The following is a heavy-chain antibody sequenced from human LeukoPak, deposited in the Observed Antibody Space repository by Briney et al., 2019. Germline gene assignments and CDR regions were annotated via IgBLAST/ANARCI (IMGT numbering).Heavy chain of an antibody. D-gene: IGHD6-6*01. J-gene: IGHJ4*02. CDR1: GGSISSGGYS. CDR3: ARDYEQLVLD. CDR2: IYHSGST. V-gene: IGHV4-30-2*01. Sequence: SETLSLTCAVSGGSISSGGYSWSWIRQPPGKGLEWIGYIYHSGSTYYNPSLKSRVTISVDRSKNQFSLKLSSVTAADTAVYYCARDYEQLVLDRGQGTLVTVSS.